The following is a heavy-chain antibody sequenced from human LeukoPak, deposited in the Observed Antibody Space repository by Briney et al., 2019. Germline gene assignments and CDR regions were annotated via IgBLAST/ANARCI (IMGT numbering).Heavy chain of an antibody. Sequence: PSETLSLTCTVSGGSISSYYWSWIRQPPGKGLEWIGYIYYSGSTNYNPSLKSRVTISVDTSKNQFSLKLSSVTAADTAVYYCARQGTALGSLSFVGDGWVALDYWGQGTLVTVSS. CDR2: IYYSGST. D-gene: IGHD3-10*01. V-gene: IGHV4-59*08. J-gene: IGHJ4*02. CDR3: ARQGTALGSLSFVGDGWVALDY. CDR1: GGSISSYY.